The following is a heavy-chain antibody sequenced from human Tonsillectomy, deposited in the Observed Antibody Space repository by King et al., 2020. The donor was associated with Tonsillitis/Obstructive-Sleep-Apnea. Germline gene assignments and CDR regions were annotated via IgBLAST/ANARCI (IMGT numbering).Heavy chain of an antibody. V-gene: IGHV3-30*01. CDR3: AGGGFGDRGDY. J-gene: IGHJ4*02. D-gene: IGHD3-10*01. CDR1: GFTFSSYT. Sequence: VQLVESGGGVVQPGRSLRLSCAASGFTFSSYTMHWVRQAPGKGLEWVAVISSDGGNKYYADSVKGRFTISRDNSKNTLYLQMNSLRSEDTAVYYCAGGGFGDRGDYWGQGTLVTVSS. CDR2: ISSDGGNK.